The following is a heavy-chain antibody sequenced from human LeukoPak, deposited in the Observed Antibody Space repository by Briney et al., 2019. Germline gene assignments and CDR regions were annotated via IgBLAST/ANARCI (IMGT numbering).Heavy chain of an antibody. Sequence: GGSLRLSCAASGFTFSSYGMYWVRQAPGKGLEWVAFIRYDGSNKYYADSVKGRFTISRDNSKNTLYLQMNSLRAEDTAVYYCAKDRGSGWYYFDYWGQGTLVTVSS. CDR2: IRYDGSNK. CDR3: AKDRGSGWYYFDY. J-gene: IGHJ4*02. V-gene: IGHV3-30*02. CDR1: GFTFSSYG. D-gene: IGHD6-19*01.